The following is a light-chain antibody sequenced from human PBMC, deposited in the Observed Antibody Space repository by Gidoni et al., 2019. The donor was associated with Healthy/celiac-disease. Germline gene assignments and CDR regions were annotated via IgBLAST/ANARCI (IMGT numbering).Light chain of an antibody. J-gene: IGKJ2*01. CDR1: QDISNY. Sequence: DIQMNPSPSSLSASVGDRVTITCQASQDISNYLNWYQQKPGKDPKLLIYDASNVETGVPSSVSGSGAGTDFTFTISSLQPEDIATYYCQQYDNTPYTFGQGTKLEIK. V-gene: IGKV1-33*01. CDR2: DAS. CDR3: QQYDNTPYT.